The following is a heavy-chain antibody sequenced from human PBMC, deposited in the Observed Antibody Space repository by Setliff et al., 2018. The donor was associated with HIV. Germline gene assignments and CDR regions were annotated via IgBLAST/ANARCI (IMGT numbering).Heavy chain of an antibody. Sequence: PSETLSLTCAVSGGFLTNYYWTWIRQSPGKGLEYIGSCDHGGNTYYNPSQRSRVTVTLLWSKNQFSLTLTSVTAAYTAIYFFARGLLGLSGTPGSNYMDVWGQGTTVTVS. CDR3: ARGLLGLSGTPGSNYMDV. D-gene: IGHD6-19*01. V-gene: IGHV4-59*05. CDR2: CDHGGNT. J-gene: IGHJ6*03. CDR1: GGFLTNYY.